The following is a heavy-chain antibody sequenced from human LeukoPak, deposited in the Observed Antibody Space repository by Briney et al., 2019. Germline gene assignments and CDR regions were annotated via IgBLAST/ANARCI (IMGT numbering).Heavy chain of an antibody. Sequence: ASVKVSCKASGYTFTSYDINWVRQATGQGLEWMGWMNPNSGNTGYAQKFQGRVTMTRNTSISTAYMELSSLRSEDTAVYYCARAPGYTYYDFWSGPYKWFDPWGQGTLVTVSS. D-gene: IGHD3-3*01. CDR1: GYTFTSYD. CDR2: MNPNSGNT. V-gene: IGHV1-8*01. J-gene: IGHJ5*02. CDR3: ARAPGYTYYDFWSGPYKWFDP.